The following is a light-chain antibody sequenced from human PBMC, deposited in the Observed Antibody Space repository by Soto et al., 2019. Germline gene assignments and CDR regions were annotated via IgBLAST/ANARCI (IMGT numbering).Light chain of an antibody. CDR3: GGWYASLSGPV. Sequence: QSVLTQPPSASGTPGQRVNISCSGSSSNIGSNYVYWYRQFPGTAPKLLIQRNNQRPSGVPARYSGSKSGTSAALAIIGLLSEDEADDYCGGWYASLSGPVFGGGTKLTVL. J-gene: IGLJ2*01. CDR2: RNN. V-gene: IGLV1-47*01. CDR1: SSNIGSNY.